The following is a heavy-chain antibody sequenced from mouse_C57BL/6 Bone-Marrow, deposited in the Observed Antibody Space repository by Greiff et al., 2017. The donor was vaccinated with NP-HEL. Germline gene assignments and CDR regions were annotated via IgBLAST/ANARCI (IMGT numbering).Heavy chain of an antibody. V-gene: IGHV1-64*01. J-gene: IGHJ2*01. D-gene: IGHD1-1*01. Sequence: QVQLQQPGAELVKPGASVKLSCKASGYTFTSYWMHWVKQRPGQGLEWIGMIHPNSGSANYNEKFKSKATLTVDESSSTAYMQLSSLTSEDSAVYYWARPTITTVVATSDYWGQGTTLTVSS. CDR2: IHPNSGSA. CDR1: GYTFTSYW. CDR3: ARPTITTVVATSDY.